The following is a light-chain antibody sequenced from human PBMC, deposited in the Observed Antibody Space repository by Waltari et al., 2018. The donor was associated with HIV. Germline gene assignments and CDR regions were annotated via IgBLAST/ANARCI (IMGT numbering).Light chain of an antibody. CDR1: SSDVGCYHY. CDR3: SSYTSSSTLYV. CDR2: EVS. V-gene: IGLV2-14*01. Sequence: QSALTQPASVSGSPGQSLTISCTGTSSDVGCYHYVSWYQQTPLNAPKLMIYEVSNRPSGVSNRFSGSKSGNTASLTISGLQAEDEADYYCSSYTSSSTLYVFGTGTKVTVL. J-gene: IGLJ1*01.